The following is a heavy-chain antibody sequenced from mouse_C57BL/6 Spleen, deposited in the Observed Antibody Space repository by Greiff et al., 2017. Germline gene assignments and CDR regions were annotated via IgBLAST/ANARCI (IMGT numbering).Heavy chain of an antibody. CDR2: ISNGGGST. CDR1: GFTFSDYY. J-gene: IGHJ1*03. V-gene: IGHV5-12*01. Sequence: EVKLQESGGGLVQPGGSLKLSCAASGFTFSDYYMYLVRQTPEKRLEWVAYISNGGGSTYYPDTVKGRFTISRDNAKNTLYLQMSRLKSEDTAMYYCARFITTKGYFDVWGTGTTVTVSS. D-gene: IGHD1-1*01. CDR3: ARFITTKGYFDV.